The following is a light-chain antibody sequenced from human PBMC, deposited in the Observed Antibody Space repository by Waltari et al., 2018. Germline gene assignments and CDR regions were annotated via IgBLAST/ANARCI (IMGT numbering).Light chain of an antibody. V-gene: IGLV2-14*03. CDR2: DVS. Sequence: QSALTQPASVSGSPGQPITISCTGTTSDVGGYNYVSWYQQHPGKAPKLMIYDVSKRPSGVSDRFSGSKSGNTASLTISGLQTEDEADYYCSSYSRSSTFYVFGTGTKVTVL. J-gene: IGLJ1*01. CDR3: SSYSRSSTFYV. CDR1: TSDVGGYNY.